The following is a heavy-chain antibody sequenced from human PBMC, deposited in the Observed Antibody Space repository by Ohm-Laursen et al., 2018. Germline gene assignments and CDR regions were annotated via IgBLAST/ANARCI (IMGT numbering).Heavy chain of an antibody. Sequence: SLRLSCAAFGLTFSYYWMHWVRQAPGKGLVWVSHIKNDGSTTTYADSVKGRFTISRDNARNTLYLEMNSLRAEDTAVYYCTRGRSPQFDAFDIWGQGTMVTVFS. CDR1: GLTFSYYW. CDR3: TRGRSPQFDAFDI. V-gene: IGHV3-74*01. D-gene: IGHD5-24*01. J-gene: IGHJ3*02. CDR2: IKNDGSTT.